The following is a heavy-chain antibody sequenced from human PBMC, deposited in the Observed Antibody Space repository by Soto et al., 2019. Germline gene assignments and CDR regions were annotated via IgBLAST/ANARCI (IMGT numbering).Heavy chain of an antibody. CDR2: IYDSGMT. D-gene: IGHD1-7*01. CDR1: GGSISTGGYY. CDR3: ATVRCELHHAFDI. J-gene: IGHJ3*02. V-gene: IGHV4-31*03. Sequence: QVQLQESGLGLVKPSQTLSLTCTVSGGSISTGGYYWSWIRQHPGRGLEWIGYIYDSGMTFSNPSPQSRVAIEIDTSKNKFSLKLSSVTAADTAVYYCATVRCELHHAFDIWGQGTMVSVSS.